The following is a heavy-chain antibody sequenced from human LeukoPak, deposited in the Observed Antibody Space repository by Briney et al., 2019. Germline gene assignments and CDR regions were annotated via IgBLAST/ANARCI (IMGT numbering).Heavy chain of an antibody. J-gene: IGHJ5*02. CDR3: AGEYSSTCQTYNWFDP. CDR1: GYTFTSYA. Sequence: ASVKVSCKASGYTFTSYAMNWVRQAPGQGLEWMGWINTNTGNPTYAQGFTGRFVFSLDTSVSTAYLQISSLKAEDTAVYYCAGEYSSTCQTYNWFDPWGQRTLVTVSS. V-gene: IGHV7-4-1*02. D-gene: IGHD2-2*01. CDR2: INTNTGNP.